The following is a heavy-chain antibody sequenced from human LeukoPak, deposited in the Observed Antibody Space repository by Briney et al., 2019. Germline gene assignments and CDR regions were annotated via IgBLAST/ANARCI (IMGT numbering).Heavy chain of an antibody. J-gene: IGHJ6*03. CDR1: GFTFGDYA. Sequence: PGRSLRLSCTASGFTFGDYAMSWVRQAPGNGLEWVGFIRSKAYGGTTEYAAPVKGRFTISRDDSKSIAYLQMNSLKTEDTAVYYCTRDPETMVVNYYYYYMDVWGKGTTVTVSS. V-gene: IGHV3-49*04. CDR2: IRSKAYGGTT. CDR3: TRDPETMVVNYYYYYMDV. D-gene: IGHD4-23*01.